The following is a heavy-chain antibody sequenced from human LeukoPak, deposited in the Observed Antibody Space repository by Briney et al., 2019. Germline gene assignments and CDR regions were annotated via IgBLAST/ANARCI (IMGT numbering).Heavy chain of an antibody. D-gene: IGHD3-10*01. J-gene: IGHJ5*02. CDR3: ARDRDPLPVLLWFGEPNNWFDP. CDR1: GYTFTSYG. Sequence: WASVKVSCKASGYTFTSYGISWVRQAPGQGLEWMGWISAYNGNTNYAQKLQGRVTMTTDTSTSTAYMELRSLRSDDTAVYCCARDRDPLPVLLWFGEPNNWFDPWGQGTLVTVSS. V-gene: IGHV1-18*01. CDR2: ISAYNGNT.